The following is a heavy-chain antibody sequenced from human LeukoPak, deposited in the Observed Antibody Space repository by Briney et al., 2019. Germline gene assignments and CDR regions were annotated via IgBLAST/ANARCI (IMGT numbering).Heavy chain of an antibody. V-gene: IGHV1-46*01. D-gene: IGHD3-3*01. CDR2: INPSGGST. J-gene: IGHJ6*02. CDR3: ARGRKRITIFGVVIPPIYGMDV. Sequence: ASVQISCKASGYTFTSYYMHWVRRAPGQGLEWMGIINPSGGSTSYAQKFQGRVTMTRDTSTSTVYMELSSLRSEDTAVYYCARGRKRITIFGVVIPPIYGMDVWGQGTTVTVSS. CDR1: GYTFTSYY.